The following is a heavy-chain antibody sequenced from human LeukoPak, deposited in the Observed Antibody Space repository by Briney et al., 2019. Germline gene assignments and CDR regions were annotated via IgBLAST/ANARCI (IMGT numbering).Heavy chain of an antibody. Sequence: SETLSLTCTVSGGSISSGGYYWSWIRQHPGKGLEWIGYMYYSGSTYYNPSLESRVTISVDTSKNQFSLKLYPVAAADTAVYYCARTGGGSCSGGSCYLLYGMDVWGQGTTVTVSS. D-gene: IGHD2-15*01. J-gene: IGHJ6*02. V-gene: IGHV4-31*03. CDR3: ARTGGGSCSGGSCYLLYGMDV. CDR2: MYYSGST. CDR1: GGSISSGGYY.